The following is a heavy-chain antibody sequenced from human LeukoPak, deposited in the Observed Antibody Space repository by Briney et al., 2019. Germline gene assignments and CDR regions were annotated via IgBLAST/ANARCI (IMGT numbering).Heavy chain of an antibody. CDR3: ARLGIVGTTWFDY. J-gene: IGHJ4*02. Sequence: SETLSLTCSVSGGYISSYYWSWIRQPPGKGLEGIGYIYYRGSTNYNPSLKSRVTISVDTSKNQFSLKLSSVTAADTAVYYCARLGIVGTTWFDYWGQGTLVTVSS. CDR2: IYYRGST. CDR1: GGYISSYY. V-gene: IGHV4-59*01. D-gene: IGHD1-26*01.